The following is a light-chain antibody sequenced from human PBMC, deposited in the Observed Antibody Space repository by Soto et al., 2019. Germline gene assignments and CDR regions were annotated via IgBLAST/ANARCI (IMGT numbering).Light chain of an antibody. J-gene: IGLJ1*01. CDR3: QSYDSSLTALYV. Sequence: SVLPQAPSVSGAPGQRVTISCTGSSSNIGAGYDVQWYQQLPGTAPKLLMYGNSNRPSGVPDRFSGSKSGTSASLAITGLQAEDEADYYCQSYDSSLTALYVFGIGTKVTVL. CDR1: SSNIGAGYD. V-gene: IGLV1-40*01. CDR2: GNS.